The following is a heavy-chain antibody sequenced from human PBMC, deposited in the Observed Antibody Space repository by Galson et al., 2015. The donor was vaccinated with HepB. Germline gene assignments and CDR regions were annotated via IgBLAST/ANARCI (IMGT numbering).Heavy chain of an antibody. D-gene: IGHD2-15*01. J-gene: IGHJ6*02. CDR2: IYPGDSDT. V-gene: IGHV5-51*01. Sequence: QSGAEVKKPGESLKISCKGSGYSSTTYWIGWVRQMPGKGLEWMGIIYPGDSDTRYSPSFQGQVTISADKSISTAYLQWSSLKASDTAIYYRVRIGYCGGGNCYSDVTYFYFPMDVWGQGTTVTVSS. CDR1: GYSSTTYW. CDR3: VRIGYCGGGNCYSDVTYFYFPMDV.